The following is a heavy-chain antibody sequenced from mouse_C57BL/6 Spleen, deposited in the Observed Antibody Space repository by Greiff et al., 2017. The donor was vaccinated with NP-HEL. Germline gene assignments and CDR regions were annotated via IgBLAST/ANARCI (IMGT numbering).Heavy chain of an antibody. J-gene: IGHJ1*03. Sequence: QVQLKQSGAELVRPGSSVKLSCKASGYTFTSYWMHWVKQRPIQGLEWIGNIDPSDSETHYNQKFKDKATLTVDKSSSTAYMQLSSLASEDAAVYYCARAEDYYGSSYPWYFDVWGTRTTVTVSS. V-gene: IGHV1-52*01. CDR3: ARAEDYYGSSYPWYFDV. CDR2: IDPSDSET. CDR1: GYTFTSYW. D-gene: IGHD1-1*01.